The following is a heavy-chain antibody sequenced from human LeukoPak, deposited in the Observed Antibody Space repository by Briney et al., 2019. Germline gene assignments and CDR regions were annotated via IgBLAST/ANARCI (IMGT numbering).Heavy chain of an antibody. CDR3: VSGYYGSGSYDY. J-gene: IGHJ4*02. CDR1: GYTFTSYD. V-gene: IGHV1-8*01. Sequence: ASVKVSCKASGYTFTSYDINWVRQATGQGLEWMGWMNPNSGNTGYAQKFQGRVTMTRNTSISTAYMELSSLRSEDTAVYYCVSGYYGSGSYDYWGQGTLVTVSS. D-gene: IGHD3-10*01. CDR2: MNPNSGNT.